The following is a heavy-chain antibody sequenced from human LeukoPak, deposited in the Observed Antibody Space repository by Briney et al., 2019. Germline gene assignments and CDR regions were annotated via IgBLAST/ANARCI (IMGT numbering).Heavy chain of an antibody. J-gene: IGHJ4*02. CDR2: ISYDGSNK. V-gene: IGHV3-30*03. D-gene: IGHD5-12*01. Sequence: GGSLRLSCAASGFTFSSYGMHWVRQAPGKGLERVAVISYDGSNKYYADSVKGRFTISRDNSKNTLYLQMHSLRAEDTAVYYCARRGYSGYVDYWGQGTLVTVSS. CDR3: ARRGYSGYVDY. CDR1: GFTFSSYG.